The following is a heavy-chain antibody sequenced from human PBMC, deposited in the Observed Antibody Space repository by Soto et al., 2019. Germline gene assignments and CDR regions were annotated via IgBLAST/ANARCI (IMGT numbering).Heavy chain of an antibody. D-gene: IGHD3-9*01. CDR3: ALFLIQAEFGRRYSVPVSAFLLNRSSDL. CDR1: G. J-gene: IGHJ2*01. CDR2: IYWDDDK. Sequence: GVGWIRQPPGEALEWLALIYWDDDKRYSPSLKSRLTIMKDSSKNQVVLTMTNMDPVDTATYYCALFLIQAEFGRRYSVPVSAFLLNRSSDL. V-gene: IGHV2-5*02.